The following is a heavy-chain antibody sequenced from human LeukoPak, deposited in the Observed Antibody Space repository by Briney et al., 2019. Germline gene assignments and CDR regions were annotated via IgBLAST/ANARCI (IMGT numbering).Heavy chain of an antibody. CDR2: IYYSGST. V-gene: IGHV4-31*03. CDR3: ASFGITIFGVVSPFDP. D-gene: IGHD3-3*01. J-gene: IGHJ5*02. Sequence: PSETLSLTCTVSGGSIRNWSWIRQHPGKGLEWIGYIYYSGSTYYNPSLKSRVTISVDTSKNQFSLKLSSVTAADTAVYYCASFGITIFGVVSPFDPWGQGTLVTVSS. CDR1: GGSIRN.